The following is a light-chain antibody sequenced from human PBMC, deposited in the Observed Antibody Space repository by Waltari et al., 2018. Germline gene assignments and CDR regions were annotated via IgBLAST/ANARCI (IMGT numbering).Light chain of an antibody. V-gene: IGLV1-47*02. Sequence: QSVLTQPPSTSGTPGQRVTISCSGSISNIGSNYVYWYQQVPGMAPKLLIYNNNQRPSWVPDRFSGSKSGTSASLAISALRSEDEADYYCAAWDDSLSAVPFGGGTKVTVL. CDR2: NNN. CDR3: AAWDDSLSAVP. CDR1: ISNIGSNY. J-gene: IGLJ2*01.